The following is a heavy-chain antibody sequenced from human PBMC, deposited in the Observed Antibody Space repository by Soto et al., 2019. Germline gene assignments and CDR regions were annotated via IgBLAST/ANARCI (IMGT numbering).Heavy chain of an antibody. V-gene: IGHV3-30*18. Sequence: VQLVESGGGVVQPGRSLRLSCAASGFTFSDYAMHWVRQAPGKGLEWVAVVSHDGRNTHYADSVKGRFTISRDSSKNTVCLEMTSLRAEDTAVYYWAKGGRQWLVTSDFNYWGQGALVTVSS. CDR2: VSHDGRNT. CDR3: AKGGRQWLVTSDFNY. CDR1: GFTFSDYA. J-gene: IGHJ4*02. D-gene: IGHD6-19*01.